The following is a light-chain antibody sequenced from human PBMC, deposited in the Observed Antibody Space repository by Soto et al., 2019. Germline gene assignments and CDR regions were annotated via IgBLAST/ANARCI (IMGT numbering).Light chain of an antibody. CDR1: QSVSSN. Sequence: EIVMTQSPATLSVSPGERATLSCWASQSVSSNLAWYQQKPGQAPRLLIYGASNRATDIPARFSGSGSGTEFTLSLSSVQSEDFAVYFCQQYSDWPKTFGQGTKVEI. J-gene: IGKJ1*01. V-gene: IGKV3-15*01. CDR2: GAS. CDR3: QQYSDWPKT.